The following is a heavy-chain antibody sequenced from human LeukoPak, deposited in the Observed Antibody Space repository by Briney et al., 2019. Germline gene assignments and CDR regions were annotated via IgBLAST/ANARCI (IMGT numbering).Heavy chain of an antibody. CDR3: ARGTYSSSEFDY. D-gene: IGHD6-6*01. CDR1: GGSISSYY. Sequence: SETLSLTCTVSGGSISSYYWSWIRQPPGKGLEWIGYIYYSGSTDYNPSLKSRVTISVDTSKNQFSLKLSSVTAADTAVYYCARGTYSSSEFDYWGQGTLVTVSS. CDR2: IYYSGST. J-gene: IGHJ4*02. V-gene: IGHV4-59*01.